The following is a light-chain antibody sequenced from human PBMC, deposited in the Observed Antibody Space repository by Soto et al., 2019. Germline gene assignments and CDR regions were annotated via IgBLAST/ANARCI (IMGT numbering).Light chain of an antibody. J-gene: IGLJ2*01. V-gene: IGLV1-40*01. CDR2: GNS. CDR3: QSYDSSPHVV. CDR1: GSNIGAGYD. Sequence: QPVLTQPPSVSGAPGQRVTISCTGSGSNIGAGYDVHWYQQLLGTAPELLIYGNSNRPSGVTDPCSGSKSGTSASLAITGPQSEDEADYCCQSYDSSPHVVFGGGTKLTVL.